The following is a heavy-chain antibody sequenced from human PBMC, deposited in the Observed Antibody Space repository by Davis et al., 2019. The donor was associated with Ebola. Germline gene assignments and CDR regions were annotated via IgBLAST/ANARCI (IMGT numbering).Heavy chain of an antibody. V-gene: IGHV3-21*01. D-gene: IGHD3-10*01. CDR2: ISSSSSYI. J-gene: IGHJ4*02. CDR1: GFTFTSYS. CDR3: AREHGSGSYYLY. Sequence: AGSLTLSCAASGFTFTSYSMNWVRQAPGKGLEWVSSISSSSSYIYYADSVKGRFTISRDNSKNTLYLQMNSLRAEDTAVYYCAREHGSGSYYLYWGQGTLVTVSS.